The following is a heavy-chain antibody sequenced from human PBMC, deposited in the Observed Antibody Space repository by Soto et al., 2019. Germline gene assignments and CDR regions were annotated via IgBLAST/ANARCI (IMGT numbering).Heavy chain of an antibody. Sequence: GESLKISCKGSGYSFTSYWIGWVRQMPGKGLGWMGIIYHGDADTRYSPSFQGQVTISADKSISTAYLQWSSLKASDPAMNYCAIGSDFWSGPQGGNWFDPWGQGTLVTVSS. CDR1: GYSFTSYW. V-gene: IGHV5-51*01. D-gene: IGHD3-3*01. J-gene: IGHJ5*02. CDR2: IYHGDADT. CDR3: AIGSDFWSGPQGGNWFDP.